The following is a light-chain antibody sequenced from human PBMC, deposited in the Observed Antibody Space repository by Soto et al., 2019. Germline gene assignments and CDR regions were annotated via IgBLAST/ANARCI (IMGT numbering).Light chain of an antibody. V-gene: IGKV3-20*01. CDR2: GAS. Sequence: EIVLTQSPGTLSLSPGERATLSCRASQSVSGSYLAWYQQRPGQAPRLLIYGASSRATGIPDRFSGSGSGTAFTLTITRLAPEDFAVYYCQQYGSSRWTFGRGTKVEIK. J-gene: IGKJ1*01. CDR3: QQYGSSRWT. CDR1: QSVSGSY.